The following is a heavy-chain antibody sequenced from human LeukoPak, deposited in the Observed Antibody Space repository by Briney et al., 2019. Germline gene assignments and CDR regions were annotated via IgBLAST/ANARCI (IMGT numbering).Heavy chain of an antibody. D-gene: IGHD4-17*01. J-gene: IGHJ3*02. CDR2: IYYSGST. CDR1: GGSISSGDYY. CDR3: ARYGVDDAFDI. Sequence: PSQTLSLTCTVSGGSISSGDYYWSWIRQPPGKGLEWIGYIYYSGSTYYNPSLKSRVTISVDTSKNQFPLKLSSVTAADTAVYYCARYGVDDAFDIWGQGTMVTVSS. V-gene: IGHV4-30-4*01.